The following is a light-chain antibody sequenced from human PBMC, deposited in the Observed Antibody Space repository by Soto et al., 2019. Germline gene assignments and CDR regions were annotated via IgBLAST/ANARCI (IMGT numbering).Light chain of an antibody. J-gene: IGLJ1*01. Sequence: QSVLTQPPSASGSPGQSVTISCTGTSSDVGGYNFVSWYQQHPGKAPKLMIYEVRDRPSGVSSRFSGSKSGNTASLTISGLQAEDEADYYCSSYRGGSTYVFGTGTKGTVL. CDR1: SSDVGGYNF. CDR2: EVR. V-gene: IGLV2-14*01. CDR3: SSYRGGSTYV.